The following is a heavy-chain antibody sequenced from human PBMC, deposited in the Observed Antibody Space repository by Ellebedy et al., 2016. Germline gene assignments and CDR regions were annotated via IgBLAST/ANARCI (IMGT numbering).Heavy chain of an antibody. J-gene: IGHJ3*02. V-gene: IGHV4-34*01. CDR2: IDHTGNT. D-gene: IGHD6-19*01. Sequence: SETLSLTCAVYGESLSGYYWSWIRQPPGKGLEWIGEIDHTGNTNYNPSLKSRVTISVDTSKNQFSLNLTSVTAADTAVYYCATSTLYHGIPRSVTIYGIPIRSGALDIWGQGTKVIVSS. CDR1: GESLSGYY. CDR3: ATSTLYHGIPRSVTIYGIPIRSGALDI.